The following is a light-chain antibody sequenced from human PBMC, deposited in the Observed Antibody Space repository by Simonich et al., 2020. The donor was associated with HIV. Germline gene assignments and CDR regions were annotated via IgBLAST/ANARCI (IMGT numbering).Light chain of an antibody. Sequence: QSALTQPASVSGSPGQSITISCTGTSSDVGGYNYVSWYQQHPGKAPKLMFYVVSKRPSGVYNRFSGSKSGNTASLTISGLQVEDEADYYCSSYTSSSTVVFGGGTKLTVL. CDR2: VVS. CDR3: SSYTSSSTVV. CDR1: SSDVGGYNY. V-gene: IGLV2-14*01. J-gene: IGLJ2*01.